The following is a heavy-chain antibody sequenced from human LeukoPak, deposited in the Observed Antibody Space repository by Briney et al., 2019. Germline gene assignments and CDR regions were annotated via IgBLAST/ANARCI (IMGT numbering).Heavy chain of an antibody. CDR1: GLTFSLSA. CDR2: IKTKADNYAT. V-gene: IGHV3-73*01. CDR3: THPAYYYNVDV. D-gene: IGHD6-25*01. J-gene: IGHJ6*04. Sequence: GGSLRLSCSASGLTFSLSAIHWVRPASGKGLEWVGRIKTKADNYATAYAASVKGRFTISRDDSTNTAYLQMNSLKTEDTAVYYCTHPAYYYNVDVWGKGTTVTVSS.